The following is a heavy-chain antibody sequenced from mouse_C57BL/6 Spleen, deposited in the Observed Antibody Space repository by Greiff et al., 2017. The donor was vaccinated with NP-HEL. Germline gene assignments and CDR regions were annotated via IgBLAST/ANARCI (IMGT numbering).Heavy chain of an antibody. D-gene: IGHD2-4*01. CDR1: GYSITSGYY. V-gene: IGHV3-6*01. CDR3: ASSYYDYDVDY. J-gene: IGHJ2*01. Sequence: EVQRVESGPGLVKPSQSLSLTCSVTGYSITSGYYWNWIRQFPGNKLEWMGYISYDGSNNYNPSLKNRISITRDTSKNQFFLKLNSVTTEDTATYYCASSYYDYDVDYWGQGTTLTVSS. CDR2: ISYDGSN.